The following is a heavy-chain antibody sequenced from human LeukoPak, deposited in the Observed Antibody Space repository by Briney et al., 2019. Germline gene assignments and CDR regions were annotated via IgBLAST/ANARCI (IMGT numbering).Heavy chain of an antibody. J-gene: IGHJ4*02. CDR3: ARDYRRDGYNRGVDH. V-gene: IGHV1-46*01. CDR2: IVPSSGGT. D-gene: IGHD5-24*01. CDR1: GYTFTNYY. Sequence: GASVKVSCKASGYTFTNYYMHWVRQAPGQGLGWMGMIVPSSGGTAYAQKFQGKFTMTRDTSTSTVYMELNSLTSDDTAVYSCARDYRRDGYNRGVDHWGQGTLVTVSS.